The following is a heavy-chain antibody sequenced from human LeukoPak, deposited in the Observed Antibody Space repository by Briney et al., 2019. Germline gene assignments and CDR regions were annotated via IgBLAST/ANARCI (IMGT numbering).Heavy chain of an antibody. D-gene: IGHD3-22*01. J-gene: IGHJ4*02. Sequence: GESLKISCKASGYSLINHWIGWVRQMPGKGLDWMRIIYPGNADATYSPSFQGQVTISADKPTTTVYLQWSSLKASDTAMYYCARQGSYDNSGYSFDYWGQGTLVTVSS. V-gene: IGHV5-51*01. CDR1: GYSLINHW. CDR3: ARQGSYDNSGYSFDY. CDR2: IYPGNADA.